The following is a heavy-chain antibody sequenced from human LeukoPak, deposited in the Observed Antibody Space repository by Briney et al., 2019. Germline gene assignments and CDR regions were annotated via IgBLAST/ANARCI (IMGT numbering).Heavy chain of an antibody. V-gene: IGHV4-59*01. CDR3: ARAQFTIFGVVTEFDY. CDR2: IYYSGST. J-gene: IGHJ4*02. Sequence: SETLSLTCTVSGGSISSYYWSWIRQPPGKGLEWIGYIYYSGSTNYNPSLKSRVTISVDTSKNQFSLKLSSVTAADTAVYYCARAQFTIFGVVTEFDYWGQGTLVTVSS. D-gene: IGHD3-3*01. CDR1: GGSISSYY.